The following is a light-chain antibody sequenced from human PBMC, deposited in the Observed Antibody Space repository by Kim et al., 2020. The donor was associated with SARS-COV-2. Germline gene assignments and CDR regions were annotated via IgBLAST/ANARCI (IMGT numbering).Light chain of an antibody. Sequence: LSLSPGDTAVVSCRASQSVGASLAWYQQKRGQPPRLLMYGASTRAAGIPARFSGSGSGTDFTLTITGLQSEDFAIYFCQQSNNWLTFGGGTKLEIK. CDR1: QSVGAS. CDR2: GAS. J-gene: IGKJ4*01. CDR3: QQSNNWLT. V-gene: IGKV3D-15*01.